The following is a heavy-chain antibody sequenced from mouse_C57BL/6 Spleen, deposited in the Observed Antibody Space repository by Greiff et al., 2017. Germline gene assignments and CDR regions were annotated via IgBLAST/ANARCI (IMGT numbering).Heavy chain of an antibody. J-gene: IGHJ4*01. CDR1: GFNIENTY. V-gene: IGHV14-3*01. D-gene: IGHD1-1*01. Sequence: EVQRVESVAELVRPGASVKLSCTASGFNIENTYMHWVKQRPEQGLEWIGRIDPANGNTKYAPKFQGKAAITADTSSNTAYLQLSSLTSEDTAIYYCATYYYGSRGDAMDYWGQGTSVTVSS. CDR2: IDPANGNT. CDR3: ATYYYGSRGDAMDY.